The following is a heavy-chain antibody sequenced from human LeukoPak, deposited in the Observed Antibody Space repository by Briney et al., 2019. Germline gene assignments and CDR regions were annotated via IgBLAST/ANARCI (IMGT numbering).Heavy chain of an antibody. Sequence: GGSLRLSCAASGFTFTTYSMNWVRQAPGKGLEWVSSISSSSSYIYYADSVKGRFTISRDNAKNSLYLQMNSLTAEDTALYYCARDSYDSSSYPSFGYWGQGTLVTVSS. CDR3: ARDSYDSSSYPSFGY. V-gene: IGHV3-21*01. D-gene: IGHD3-22*01. CDR2: ISSSSSYI. J-gene: IGHJ4*02. CDR1: GFTFTTYS.